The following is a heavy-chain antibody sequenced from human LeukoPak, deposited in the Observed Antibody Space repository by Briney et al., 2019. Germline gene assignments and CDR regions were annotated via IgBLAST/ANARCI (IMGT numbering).Heavy chain of an antibody. CDR2: INPSGGST. V-gene: IGHV1-46*01. CDR1: GYSFTSYW. CDR3: ARDLDAFDI. Sequence: GESLKISCKGSGYSFTSYWIGWVRQMPGKGLEWMGIINPSGGSTSYAQKFQGRVTMTRDMSTSTVYMELSSLRSEDTAVYYCARDLDAFDIWGQGTMVTVSS. J-gene: IGHJ3*02.